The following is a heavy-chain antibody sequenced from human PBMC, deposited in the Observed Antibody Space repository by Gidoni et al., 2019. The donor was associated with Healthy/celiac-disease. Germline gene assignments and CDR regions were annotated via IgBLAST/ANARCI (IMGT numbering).Heavy chain of an antibody. Sequence: EVQLVDSGGGLIQPGGSLRPSCAASRFTVSSNYMSWVRQAPGQGPEWVSVIYSGGRTYYADSVKGRFTISRDNSKNTLYLQMNSLRAEDTAVYYCARGWLVPYYFDYWGQGTLVTVSS. J-gene: IGHJ4*02. D-gene: IGHD6-19*01. CDR3: ARGWLVPYYFDY. CDR2: IYSGGRT. CDR1: RFTVSSNY. V-gene: IGHV3-53*01.